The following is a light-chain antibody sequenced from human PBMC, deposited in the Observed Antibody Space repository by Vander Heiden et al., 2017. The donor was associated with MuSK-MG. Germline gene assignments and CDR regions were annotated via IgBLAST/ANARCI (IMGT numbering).Light chain of an antibody. J-gene: IGLJ3*02. Sequence: QSALTPPSSASGSPGQSITTSRTGSSSDVGGYNYVSWYQQQPGKAPKLRMYDVSNRPSGVSNRFSGSKSGNTDSLTISGLQAEDEADYYCSSYTSSSTWVFGGGTKLTVL. CDR2: DVS. V-gene: IGLV2-14*01. CDR1: SSDVGGYNY. CDR3: SSYTSSSTWV.